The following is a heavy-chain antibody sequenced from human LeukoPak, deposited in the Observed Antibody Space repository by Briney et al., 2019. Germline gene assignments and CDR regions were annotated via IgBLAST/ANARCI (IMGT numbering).Heavy chain of an antibody. D-gene: IGHD5-12*01. Sequence: SETLSLTCTVSGGSISSYYWSWIRQPLGKGLEWIGYIYYSGSTNYNPSLKSRVTISVDTSKNQFSLKLSSVTAADTAVYYCARVSGGYDVDASAFDIWGQGTMVTVSS. CDR1: GGSISSYY. J-gene: IGHJ3*02. CDR2: IYYSGST. CDR3: ARVSGGYDVDASAFDI. V-gene: IGHV4-59*01.